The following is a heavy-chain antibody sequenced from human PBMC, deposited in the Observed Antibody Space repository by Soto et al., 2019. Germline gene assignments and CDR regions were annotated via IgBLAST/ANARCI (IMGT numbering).Heavy chain of an antibody. CDR1: GDSISSGGYS. Sequence: QLQLQESGSGLVKPSQTLSLTCVVSGDSISSGGYSWNWIRQPPGKGMEWIGHTYHSGGTLYNPSLDSRVTSSVDKSTNQFSLRLTSVTAADTAVYYCARDSLSGYYFDYWGPGTLVTVSS. D-gene: IGHD3-22*01. CDR3: ARDSLSGYYFDY. J-gene: IGHJ4*02. CDR2: TYHSGGT. V-gene: IGHV4-30-2*01.